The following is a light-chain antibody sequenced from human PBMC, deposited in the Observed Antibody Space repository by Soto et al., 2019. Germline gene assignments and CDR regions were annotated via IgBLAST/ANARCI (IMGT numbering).Light chain of an antibody. CDR1: SSNIGSNT. CDR2: SNN. J-gene: IGLJ1*01. V-gene: IGLV1-44*01. CDR3: AAWDDSLNGYV. Sequence: QSALTQPPSASGTPGQRVTISCSGSSSNIGSNTVNWFQQLPGSAPTLLIYSNNQRPSGVPDRFSGSKSGTSASLAISGLQSEDEADYYCAAWDDSLNGYVFGTGTKLTVL.